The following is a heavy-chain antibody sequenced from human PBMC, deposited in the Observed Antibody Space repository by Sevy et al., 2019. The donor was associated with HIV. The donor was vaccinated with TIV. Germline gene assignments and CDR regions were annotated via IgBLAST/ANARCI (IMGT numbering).Heavy chain of an antibody. V-gene: IGHV3-30*02. Sequence: GGSLRLSCAASGFTFRSYGMHWVRQAPGKGLEWVTFIRYDGSTRYYADSVKGRFTVSRDNFKNTLYLQMNSLRVEDTAVYYCVKGLGMVQGALLSDDVWGQGKMVTVSS. CDR3: VKGLGMVQGALLSDDV. CDR2: IRYDGSTR. D-gene: IGHD3-10*01. CDR1: GFTFRSYG. J-gene: IGHJ3*01.